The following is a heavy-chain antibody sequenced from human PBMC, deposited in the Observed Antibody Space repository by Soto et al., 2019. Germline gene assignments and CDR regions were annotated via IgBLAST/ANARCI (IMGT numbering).Heavy chain of an antibody. V-gene: IGHV3-64*01. CDR2: ISSNGVGT. Sequence: GGSLRLSCAASGFTLSGYAMDWVRQAPGKGLEYVSGISSNGVGTYYANSVQGRLTNSRDNSKNTVYLQMGSLRPEDMAVYYYARRARPDFYYMDVWGKGTTVTVSS. J-gene: IGHJ6*03. CDR1: GFTLSGYA. D-gene: IGHD6-6*01. CDR3: ARRARPDFYYMDV.